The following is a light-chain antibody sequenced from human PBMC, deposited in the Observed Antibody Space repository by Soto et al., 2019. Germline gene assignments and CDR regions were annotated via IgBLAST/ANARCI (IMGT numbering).Light chain of an antibody. CDR2: DVS. J-gene: IGLJ1*01. Sequence: QSALTQPASVSGAPGQSIAISCTGTSSDVVGYNYVSWYQHHPGKAPKIMVYDVSNRPSGVSNRFSGSKSGNTTSMTISGLQAEDDADYYCSSYTSSSTYVFGTGTKVTVL. V-gene: IGLV2-14*03. CDR3: SSYTSSSTYV. CDR1: SSDVVGYNY.